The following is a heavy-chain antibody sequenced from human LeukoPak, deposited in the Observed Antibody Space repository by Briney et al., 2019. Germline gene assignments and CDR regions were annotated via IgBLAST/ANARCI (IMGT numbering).Heavy chain of an antibody. CDR3: ARVYCSSTSCYVRDDAFDI. J-gene: IGHJ3*02. Sequence: SQTLSLTCAISGDSVSSNSAAWTWIRQSPSRGLEWLGRTYYRSKWYNDYAVSVKSRITINPDTSKNQFSLQLNSVTPEDTAVYYCARVYCSSTSCYVRDDAFDIWGQGTMVTVSS. CDR1: GDSVSSNSAA. V-gene: IGHV6-1*01. D-gene: IGHD2-2*01. CDR2: TYYRSKWYN.